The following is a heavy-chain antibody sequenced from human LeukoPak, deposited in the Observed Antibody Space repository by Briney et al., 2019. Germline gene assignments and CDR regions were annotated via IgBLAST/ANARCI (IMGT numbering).Heavy chain of an antibody. Sequence: PGGSLRLSCAACGFTFSSYSMNWVRQAPGKGLEWVSSISSSSSYIYYADSVKGRFTISRDNAKNSLYLQMNSLRAEDTAVYYCAREWTTVTTVDYWGQGTLVTVSS. CDR3: AREWTTVTTVDY. J-gene: IGHJ4*02. V-gene: IGHV3-21*01. D-gene: IGHD4-17*01. CDR2: ISSSSSYI. CDR1: GFTFSSYS.